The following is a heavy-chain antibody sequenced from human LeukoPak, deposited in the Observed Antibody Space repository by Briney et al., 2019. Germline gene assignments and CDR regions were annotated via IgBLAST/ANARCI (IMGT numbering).Heavy chain of an antibody. V-gene: IGHV3-53*01. CDR1: GFTISSNY. CDR2: LYSGGST. D-gene: IGHD6-6*01. J-gene: IGHJ4*02. Sequence: GGSLRLSCEASGFTISSNYMSWVRQAPGKGLEWVSDLYSGGSTNYADSVKGRFTISRDNAKNTLYLQMNSLRAEDTAVYYCARGLPGHTSSMGYWGQGILVTVSS. CDR3: ARGLPGHTSSMGY.